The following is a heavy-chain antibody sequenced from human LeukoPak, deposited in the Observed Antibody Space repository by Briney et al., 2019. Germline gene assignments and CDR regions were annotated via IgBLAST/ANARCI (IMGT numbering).Heavy chain of an antibody. CDR3: AKDLARKPNIDY. J-gene: IGHJ4*02. CDR1: GFTFSTYG. CDR2: ISYDGSDK. D-gene: IGHD6-19*01. V-gene: IGHV3-30*18. Sequence: PGGSLRLSCAASGFTFSTYGMHWVRQAPGKGLEWVAVISYDGSDKYYADSVKGRFTISRDNSKNTLYLQVNSLRAEDTAVYYCAKDLARKPNIDYWGQGTLVTVSS.